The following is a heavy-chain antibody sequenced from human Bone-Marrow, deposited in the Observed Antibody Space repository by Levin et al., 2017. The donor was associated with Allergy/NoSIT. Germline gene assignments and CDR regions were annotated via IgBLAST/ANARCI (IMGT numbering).Heavy chain of an antibody. CDR1: GFTFSSYT. V-gene: IGHV3-23*01. J-gene: IGHJ4*02. Sequence: PGGSLRLSCAASGFTFSSYTMSWVRQVPGKGLEWVSQISASGFSTYYADSVKGRFSISRDNSKNMLYLQMNSLRPEDTAVYYCAKEDGAVALYSLDYWGQGTLITVSS. CDR3: AKEDGAVALYSLDY. CDR2: ISASGFST. D-gene: IGHD6-19*01.